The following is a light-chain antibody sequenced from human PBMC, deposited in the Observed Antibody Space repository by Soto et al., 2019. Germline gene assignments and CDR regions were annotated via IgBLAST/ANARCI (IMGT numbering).Light chain of an antibody. CDR2: HAS. Sequence: DPQMTQSPSSLSASVGDRVTITCQASQGIAKYLHWYQQKPGKAPKLLIYHASNLQTGVPSRFSGRGSGTDFSFMISSLQPEDIGTYYCKQSDNLPLTFGGGTKVQI. CDR3: KQSDNLPLT. V-gene: IGKV1-33*01. J-gene: IGKJ4*01. CDR1: QGIAKY.